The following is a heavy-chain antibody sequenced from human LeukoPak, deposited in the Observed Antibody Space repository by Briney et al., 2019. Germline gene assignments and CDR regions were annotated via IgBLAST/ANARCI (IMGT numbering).Heavy chain of an antibody. CDR1: GFTFSIYG. V-gene: IGHV3-30*18. CDR2: ISYDGSNK. CDR3: AKDLWKYQLRTLDY. J-gene: IGHJ4*02. D-gene: IGHD2-2*01. Sequence: PGRSLRLSCAASGFTFSIYGMHWVRQAPGKGLEWVAVISYDGSNKYYADSVKGRFTISRDHSKNTLYLQMNSLRAEDTTLYYGAKDLWKYQLRTLDYWGQGTLVTVSS.